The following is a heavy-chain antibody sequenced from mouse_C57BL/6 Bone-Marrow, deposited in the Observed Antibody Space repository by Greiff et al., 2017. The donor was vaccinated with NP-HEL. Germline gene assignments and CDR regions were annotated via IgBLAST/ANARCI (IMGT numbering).Heavy chain of an antibody. CDR2: IRNKANGYTT. CDR3: ARSGGTNWDGYFDV. D-gene: IGHD4-1*01. CDR1: GFTFTDYY. V-gene: IGHV7-3*01. Sequence: EVKVEESGGGLVQPGGSLSLSCATSGFTFTDYYMSWVRQPPGKALEWLGFIRNKANGYTTEYSASVKGRFTISRDNSQSILYLQMNARRAEDSATYYGARSGGTNWDGYFDVWGTGTTVTVSS. J-gene: IGHJ1*03.